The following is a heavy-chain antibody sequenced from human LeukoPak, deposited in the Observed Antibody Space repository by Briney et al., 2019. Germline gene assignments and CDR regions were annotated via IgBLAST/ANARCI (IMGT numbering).Heavy chain of an antibody. CDR2: ISWDGCHT. Sequence: PGGPLRLSCAASGFTFDDYHMHWLRQAPGKGLEWVCLISWDGCHTYYADSVKGQFTISIDNIKNSLYLQMNSLRAEDTALYYCAKGGDYYDLLYNWFDPWGQGTLVTVSS. CDR1: GFTFDDYH. CDR3: AKGGDYYDLLYNWFDP. V-gene: IGHV3-43*01. D-gene: IGHD3-22*01. J-gene: IGHJ5*02.